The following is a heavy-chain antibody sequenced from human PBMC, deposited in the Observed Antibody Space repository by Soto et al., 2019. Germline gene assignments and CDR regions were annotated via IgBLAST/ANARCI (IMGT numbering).Heavy chain of an antibody. D-gene: IGHD3-9*01. CDR3: ARAQYYDIVTGPPPPDY. Sequence: GGSLRLGSAASGFTFSSYSMNWVRQAPGKGLEWVSSISSSSSYIYYADSVKGRFTISRDNAKNSLYLQMNSLRAEDTAVYYGARAQYYDIVTGPPPPDYWGQGTLVTVSS. CDR2: ISSSSSYI. CDR1: GFTFSSYS. V-gene: IGHV3-21*01. J-gene: IGHJ4*02.